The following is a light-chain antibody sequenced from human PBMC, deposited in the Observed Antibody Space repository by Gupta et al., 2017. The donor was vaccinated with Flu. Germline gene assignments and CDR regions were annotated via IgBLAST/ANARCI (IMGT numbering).Light chain of an antibody. J-gene: IGKJ1*01. CDR3: QQSYSFPWT. CDR2: AAS. V-gene: IGKV1-39*01. CDR1: QSTSTY. Sequence: IQMPQSLSSLSASIGDRVTITCRASQSTSTYLDWYQQQPGKAPKLLIYAASSLQSGVPSRFSGSGSGTDFTLTITSLQSEDFATYYCQQSYSFPWTFGQGTKVEIK.